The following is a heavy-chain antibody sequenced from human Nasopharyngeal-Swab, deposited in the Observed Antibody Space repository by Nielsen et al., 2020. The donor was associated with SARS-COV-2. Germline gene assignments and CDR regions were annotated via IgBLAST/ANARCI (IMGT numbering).Heavy chain of an antibody. Sequence: SETLSLTCTVSGGSISSSSYYWGWIRQPPGKGLEWIGSIYYSGSTYYNPSLKSRVTISVDTSTNQFSRKLSSVTAADTAVYYCAREVVVVISNFDYWGQGTLVTVSS. CDR2: IYYSGST. D-gene: IGHD3-22*01. J-gene: IGHJ4*02. V-gene: IGHV4-39*07. CDR3: AREVVVVISNFDY. CDR1: GGSISSSSYY.